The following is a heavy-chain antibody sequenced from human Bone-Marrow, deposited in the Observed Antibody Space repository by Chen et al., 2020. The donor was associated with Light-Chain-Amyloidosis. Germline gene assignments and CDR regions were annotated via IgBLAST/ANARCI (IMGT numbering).Heavy chain of an antibody. J-gene: IGHJ6*02. CDR3: ASEGQYCTNGACYYYYSGMDV. CDR1: GFTFITFN. V-gene: IGHV3-48*02. Sequence: EVQLVESGGGLVQPGGSLRLSCTVSGFTFITFNMNWVRQAPGKGLEWVSYISSSGSSKYYADSVKGRFTISRDNAKNSLYLQMNSLRDEDXAVYYCASEGQYCTNGACYYYYSGMDVWGQGTTVTVSS. D-gene: IGHD2-8*01. CDR2: ISSSGSSK.